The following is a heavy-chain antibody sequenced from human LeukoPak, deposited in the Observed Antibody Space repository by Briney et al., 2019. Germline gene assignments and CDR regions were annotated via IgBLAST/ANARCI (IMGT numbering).Heavy chain of an antibody. Sequence: SETLSLTCAVSGGSISSGGYSWSWIRQPPGKGLEWIGYIYHSGSTYYNPSLKSRVTISVDRSKNQFSLKPSSVTAADTAVYYCARDDILTGYPSDWGQGTLVTVSS. CDR1: GGSISSGGYS. D-gene: IGHD3-9*01. V-gene: IGHV4-30-2*01. CDR3: ARDDILTGYPSD. J-gene: IGHJ4*02. CDR2: IYHSGST.